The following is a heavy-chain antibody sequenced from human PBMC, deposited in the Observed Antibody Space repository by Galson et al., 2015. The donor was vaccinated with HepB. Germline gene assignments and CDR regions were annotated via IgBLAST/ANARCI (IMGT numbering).Heavy chain of an antibody. D-gene: IGHD4-17*01. CDR1: GGTFSSYT. J-gene: IGHJ4*02. CDR3: ALTPGDYALAFDY. CDR2: IIPILGIA. Sequence: SVKVSCKASGGTFSSYTISWVRQAPGQGLEWMGRIIPILGIANYAQKFQGRVTITADKSTSTAYMELSSLRSEDTAVYYCALTPGDYALAFDYWGQGTLVTVSS. V-gene: IGHV1-69*02.